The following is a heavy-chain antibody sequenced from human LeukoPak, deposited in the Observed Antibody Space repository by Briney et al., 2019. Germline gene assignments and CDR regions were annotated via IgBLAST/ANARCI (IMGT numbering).Heavy chain of an antibody. CDR2: ISAYNGNT. J-gene: IGHJ4*02. D-gene: IGHD5-12*01. V-gene: IGHV1-18*01. Sequence: GASVKVSCKXSGYTFTSYGISWVRQAPGQGLEWMGWISAYNGNTNYAQKLQGRVTMATDTSTSTAYMELRSLRSDDTAVYYCARHILSGYDFDYWGQGTLVTVSS. CDR3: ARHILSGYDFDY. CDR1: GYTFTSYG.